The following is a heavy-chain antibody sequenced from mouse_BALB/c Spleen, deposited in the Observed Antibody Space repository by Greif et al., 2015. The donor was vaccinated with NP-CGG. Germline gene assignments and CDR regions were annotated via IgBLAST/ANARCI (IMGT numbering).Heavy chain of an antibody. CDR3: ARSGTKEFAY. CDR1: GYTFTSYW. J-gene: IGHJ3*01. V-gene: IGHV1-7*01. CDR2: INPSTGYT. D-gene: IGHD4-1*01. Sequence: QVQLQQSGAELAKPGASVKMSCKASGYTFTSYWMHWVKQRPGQGLEWIGYINPSTGYTEYNQKFKDKATLTADKSSSTAYMQLSILTSEDSAVYYSARSGTKEFAYWGQVTLVTVSA.